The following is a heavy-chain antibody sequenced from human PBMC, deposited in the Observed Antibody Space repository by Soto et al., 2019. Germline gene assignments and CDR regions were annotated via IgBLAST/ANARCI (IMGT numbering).Heavy chain of an antibody. CDR3: AKDRDDYRNYVFDY. V-gene: IGHV3-23*01. CDR2: SSGSGSGGST. J-gene: IGHJ4*02. D-gene: IGHD4-4*01. Sequence: GGSLRLSCAPAGLTFTHYAMTWVRQAPGKGLEWVSISSGSGSGGSTNYADSVKGRFTISRDNSKNTLYLQMNSLRVEDTAVYYCAKDRDDYRNYVFDYWGQGALVTVSS. CDR1: GLTFTHYA.